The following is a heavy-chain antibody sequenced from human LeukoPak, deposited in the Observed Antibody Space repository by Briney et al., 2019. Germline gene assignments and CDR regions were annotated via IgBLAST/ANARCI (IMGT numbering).Heavy chain of an antibody. Sequence: SQTLSLTCAISGDSVSSNSAAWNWIRQSPSRGLEWLGRTYYRSKWYNDYAVSVKSRITINPDTSKNQFSLQLNSVTPEDTAVYYCARDGDLINGYSYGPAFDYWGQGTLVTVSS. J-gene: IGHJ4*02. D-gene: IGHD5-18*01. CDR2: TYYRSKWYN. CDR1: GDSVSSNSAA. V-gene: IGHV6-1*01. CDR3: ARDGDLINGYSYGPAFDY.